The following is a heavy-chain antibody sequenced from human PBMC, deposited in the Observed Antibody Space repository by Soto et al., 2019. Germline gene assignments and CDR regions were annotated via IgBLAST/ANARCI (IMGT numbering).Heavy chain of an antibody. Sequence: QVQLVQSGSEVRRPGSSVKVSCKASGGSFSNSAIAWVRQAPGQGLEWLGMIIPIFTTTNYAQKFKDSLTITADGSTSTAYMELSGLKSEDTAVYFCARPSGLLGQFSALVDYWGQGTLVTVSS. CDR1: GGSFSNSA. CDR3: ARPSGLLGQFSALVDY. CDR2: IIPIFTTT. J-gene: IGHJ4*02. D-gene: IGHD6-6*01. V-gene: IGHV1-69*18.